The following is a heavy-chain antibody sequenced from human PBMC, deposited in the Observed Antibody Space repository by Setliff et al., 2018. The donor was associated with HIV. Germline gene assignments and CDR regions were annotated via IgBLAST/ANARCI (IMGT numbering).Heavy chain of an antibody. V-gene: IGHV3-74*01. CDR2: IDSDGSDT. CDR1: GLTFSNYW. Sequence: PGGSLRLSCVASGLTFSNYWMHWVRQAPGKGRVWVSRIDSDGSDTDYADSVRGRFTSSRDNAKNTLYLQMTSLRAEDTAVYYCARYALAVPGYNNAFDIWGQGTMVTVSS. J-gene: IGHJ3*02. D-gene: IGHD6-19*01. CDR3: ARYALAVPGYNNAFDI.